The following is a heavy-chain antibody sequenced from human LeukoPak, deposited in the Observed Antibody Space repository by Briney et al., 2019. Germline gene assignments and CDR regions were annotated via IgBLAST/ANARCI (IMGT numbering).Heavy chain of an antibody. D-gene: IGHD3-3*01. V-gene: IGHV3-9*02. Sequence: GRSLSLSCAASGFTSEAYAMNWVGQARAKGREWVASINWNGNDIVYADSVKGRFTISRDNAKKSVFLQMTSLRTEDVALYYCAKGTSSTIFGLEFDFWGQGTLVTVSS. CDR3: AKGTSSTIFGLEFDF. J-gene: IGHJ4*02. CDR2: INWNGNDI. CDR1: GFTSEAYA.